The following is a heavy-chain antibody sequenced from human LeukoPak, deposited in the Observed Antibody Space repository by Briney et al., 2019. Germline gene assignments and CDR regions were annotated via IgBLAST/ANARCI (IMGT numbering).Heavy chain of an antibody. Sequence: TGGSLRLSCAASGFPFSRYSMNWVRQAPGEGPEWVSSITSSSSNKDYVDSVKGRFTVSRDNAKNSLYLQMDSLRVEDTAVYYCARDLPAYYGSGMGAFDIWGQGTMVTVSS. V-gene: IGHV3-21*01. CDR2: ITSSSSNK. D-gene: IGHD3-10*01. J-gene: IGHJ3*02. CDR1: GFPFSRYS. CDR3: ARDLPAYYGSGMGAFDI.